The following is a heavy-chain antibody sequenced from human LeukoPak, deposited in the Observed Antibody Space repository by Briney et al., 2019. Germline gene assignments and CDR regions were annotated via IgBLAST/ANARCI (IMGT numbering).Heavy chain of an antibody. CDR3: ARVGVAAKSSRYFDY. D-gene: IGHD2-15*01. CDR2: IHNSGST. V-gene: IGHV4-31*03. Sequence: SQTLSLTCTVSGGSISSGDYYRSWIRQHPGERLEWIGYIHNSGSTYYNPSLKSRITISVDTSKKQFSLKLSSVTAADTAVYYCARVGVAAKSSRYFDYWGQGTLVTVSS. J-gene: IGHJ4*02. CDR1: GGSISSGDYY.